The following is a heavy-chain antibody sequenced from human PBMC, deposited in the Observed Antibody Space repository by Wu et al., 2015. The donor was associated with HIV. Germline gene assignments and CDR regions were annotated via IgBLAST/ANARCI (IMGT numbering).Heavy chain of an antibody. Sequence: QVQLVQSGAEVKKPGASVKVSCKASGYTFTTYYIHWVRQAPGQGPEWMGVINPSENRVSYSQRFQGRVTMTRDTSTSTVYMELSNLKSEDTAVYFCTRSTFAGGSDTWYSFDKWGQGTLVSVSS. J-gene: IGHJ4*02. CDR2: INPSENRV. CDR3: TRSTFAGGSDTWYSFDK. D-gene: IGHD2-15*01. CDR1: GYTFTTYY. V-gene: IGHV1-46*01.